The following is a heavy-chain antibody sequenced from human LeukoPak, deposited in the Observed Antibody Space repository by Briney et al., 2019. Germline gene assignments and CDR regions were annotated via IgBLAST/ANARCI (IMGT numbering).Heavy chain of an antibody. D-gene: IGHD3-16*02. J-gene: IGHJ4*02. CDR3: ARSIYNDQGTFDY. CDR2: VYYSGTT. CDR1: GGSISSSSYY. V-gene: IGHV4-61*01. Sequence: SETLSLTCTVSGGSISSSSYYWTWIRQPPGKGLEWIANVYYSGTTNIHPSLKSRLIVSLDMSKNKFSLNLTSVTAADTAVYYCARSIYNDQGTFDYWGQGAPVTVSS.